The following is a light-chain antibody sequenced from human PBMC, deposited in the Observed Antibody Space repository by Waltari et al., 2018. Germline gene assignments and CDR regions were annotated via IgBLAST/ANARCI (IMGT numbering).Light chain of an antibody. V-gene: IGLV2-14*01. CDR3: ASHTSRTTWV. Sequence: SALTQPASVSGSPGQSITISCAGTSSDVGAYTYPCWSQQHPGKAPQLMIYDVTKRPSGVSNRFSGSKSGNTASLTISGLQAEDEADYYCASHTSRTTWVFGGGTKVTVL. CDR2: DVT. J-gene: IGLJ3*02. CDR1: SSDVGAYTY.